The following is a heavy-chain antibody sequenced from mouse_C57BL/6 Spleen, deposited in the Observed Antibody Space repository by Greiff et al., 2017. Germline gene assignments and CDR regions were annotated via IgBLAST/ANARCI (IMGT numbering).Heavy chain of an antibody. V-gene: IGHV1-61*01. Sequence: VQLQQSGAELVRPGSSVKLSCKASGYTFTSYWMDWVKQRPGQGLEWIGNIYPSDSETHYNQKFKDKATLTVDKSSSTAYMQLSSLTSEDSAVYYCARGGLPTSWFAYWGQGTLVTVSA. CDR1: GYTFTSYW. J-gene: IGHJ3*01. CDR2: IYPSDSET. CDR3: ARGGLPTSWFAY. D-gene: IGHD2-4*01.